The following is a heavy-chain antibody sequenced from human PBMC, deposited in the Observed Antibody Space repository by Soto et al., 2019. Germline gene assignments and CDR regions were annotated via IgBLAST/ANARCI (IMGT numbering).Heavy chain of an antibody. V-gene: IGHV3-23*01. CDR3: AKDRVARVPNYYYYYGMDV. D-gene: IGHD5-12*01. CDR2: ISGSGGST. Sequence: EVQLLESGGGLVQPGGSLRLSCAASGFTFSSYAMSWVRQAPGKGLEWVSAISGSGGSTYYADSVKGRFTISRDNSKNTLYLQMNRLSAEDTAVYYCAKDRVARVPNYYYYYGMDVWGQGTTVTVSS. J-gene: IGHJ6*02. CDR1: GFTFSSYA.